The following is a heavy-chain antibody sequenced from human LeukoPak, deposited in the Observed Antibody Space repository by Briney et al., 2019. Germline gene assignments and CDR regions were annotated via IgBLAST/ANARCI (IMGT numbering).Heavy chain of an antibody. Sequence: GGSLRLSCAASGFTFSSYGMHWVRQAPGKGLEWVAVISYDGSNKYYADSVKGRFTISRDNSKNTLYLQKNSLRAEDTAVYYCAKDHSWFDPWGQGTLVTVSS. CDR3: AKDHSWFDP. J-gene: IGHJ5*02. CDR2: ISYDGSNK. CDR1: GFTFSSYG. V-gene: IGHV3-30*18.